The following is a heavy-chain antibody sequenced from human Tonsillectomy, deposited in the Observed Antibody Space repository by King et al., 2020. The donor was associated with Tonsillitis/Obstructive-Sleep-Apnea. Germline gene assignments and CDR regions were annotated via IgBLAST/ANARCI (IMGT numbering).Heavy chain of an antibody. CDR3: ARDRADYDFWSGYFFGGSDY. CDR2: IQQDGSEK. J-gene: IGHJ4*02. V-gene: IGHV3-7*03. CDR1: GFTFSTYW. Sequence: VQLVESGGGLVQPGGSLRLSCAASGFTFSTYWMSWVRKAPGKGLEWVANIQQDGSEKYYVDSLKGRFTISRDNAKNSLYLQMNSLRAEDTAVYYCARDRADYDFWSGYFFGGSDYWGQGTLVTVSS. D-gene: IGHD3-3*01.